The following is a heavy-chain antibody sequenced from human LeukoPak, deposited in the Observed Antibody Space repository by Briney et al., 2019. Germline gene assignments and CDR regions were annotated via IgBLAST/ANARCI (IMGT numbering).Heavy chain of an antibody. Sequence: GGSLRLSCAASGFTFSSYSMHWVRQAPGKGLEWVAVISYDGSNKYYADSVKGRFTMSRDNSKNTPYLQMTSLRGEGTAMYYCARDPSYRPWEVPLGDSFDIRGEGKMGTVSS. CDR1: GFTFSSYS. D-gene: IGHD3-10*01. CDR3: ARDPSYRPWEVPLGDSFDI. V-gene: IGHV3-30-3*01. CDR2: ISYDGSNK. J-gene: IGHJ3*02.